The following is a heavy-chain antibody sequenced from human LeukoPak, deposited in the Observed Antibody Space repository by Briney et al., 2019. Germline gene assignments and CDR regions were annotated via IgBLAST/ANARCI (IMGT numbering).Heavy chain of an antibody. CDR1: GYSFTSYW. J-gene: IGHJ5*02. D-gene: IGHD3-16*01. V-gene: IGHV5-51*01. CDR2: IYPGDSDA. CDR3: ARQITFGGVEFDP. Sequence: PGESLKISCKGSGYSFTSYWIGWVRQMPGKGLEWMGIIYPGDSDARYSPSFQGQVTISVDKSIPTAYLQWSSLKASDSAMYYCARQITFGGVEFDPWGQGTLVTVSS.